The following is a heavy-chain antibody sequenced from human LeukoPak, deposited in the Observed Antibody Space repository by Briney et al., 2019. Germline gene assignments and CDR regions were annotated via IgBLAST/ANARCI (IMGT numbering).Heavy chain of an antibody. CDR2: ISNGGGTI. Sequence: PGGSLRLSCVASGFTFTSYDFNWVRQAPGKGLEWVSYISNGGGTISYADSVKGRLTISRDNAKNSVFLQMNTLRAEDTAVYYCARDSYMFGSDYWGQGTLVTVSS. CDR3: ARDSYMFGSDY. J-gene: IGHJ4*02. CDR1: GFTFTSYD. D-gene: IGHD3-10*02. V-gene: IGHV3-48*03.